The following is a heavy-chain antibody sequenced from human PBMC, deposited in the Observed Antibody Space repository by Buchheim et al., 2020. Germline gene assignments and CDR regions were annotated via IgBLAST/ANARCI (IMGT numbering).Heavy chain of an antibody. CDR2: IWHSGSA. Sequence: QVQLQESGPGLVKPSGTLSLTCAVSGVSITTTKWWAWFRQPPGKGLEWIAEIWHSGSANYSPSLKNRLSISVDKSANQFSLRLTSVTAADTAVYYCAGWDRATYYFDSWGQGTL. D-gene: IGHD1-26*01. CDR1: GVSITTTKW. J-gene: IGHJ4*02. V-gene: IGHV4-4*02. CDR3: AGWDRATYYFDS.